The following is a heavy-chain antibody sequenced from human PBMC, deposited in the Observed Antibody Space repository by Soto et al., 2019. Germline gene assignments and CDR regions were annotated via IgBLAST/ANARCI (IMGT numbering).Heavy chain of an antibody. D-gene: IGHD1-26*01. CDR3: TKRTTMYSGSKYNWFDP. J-gene: IGHJ5*02. CDR1: GFTFSGSA. V-gene: IGHV3-73*01. Sequence: GGSLRLSCAASGFTFSGSAMHWVRQASGKGLEWVGRIRSKANSYATAYAASVKGRFTISRDDSKNTAYLQMNSLKTEDTAVYYCTKRTTMYSGSKYNWFDPWGQGTLVTVSS. CDR2: IRSKANSYAT.